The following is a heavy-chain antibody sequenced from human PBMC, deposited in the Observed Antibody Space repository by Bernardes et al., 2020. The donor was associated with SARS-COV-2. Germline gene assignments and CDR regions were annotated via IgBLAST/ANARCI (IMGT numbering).Heavy chain of an antibody. CDR2: VSWIGGSS. CDR3: AKREFYDFWSGTIDY. V-gene: IGHV3-23*01. D-gene: IGHD3-3*01. CDR1: GFTFSNYG. J-gene: IGHJ4*02. Sequence: GGSLRLSCAASGFTFSNYGITWVRPAPGKGLEWVSFVSWIGGSSYYADSVKGRFTISRDNSKNILYLQMNSLRTEDTAIYYCAKREFYDFWSGTIDYWGQGTLVSVSS.